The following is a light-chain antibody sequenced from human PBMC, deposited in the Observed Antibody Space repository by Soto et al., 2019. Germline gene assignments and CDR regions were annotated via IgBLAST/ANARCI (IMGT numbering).Light chain of an antibody. J-gene: IGKJ1*01. V-gene: IGKV3-20*01. Sequence: VLTQSPGTLSLSPGERTTLSCRASQNIRGNELAWYQQKPGQPPRLLIYRGSSRAPGIPDRFSVRASGTEFTLAISRLEPEDFAVYYYQDYGTSAPWTFGQGTRVEIK. CDR3: QDYGTSAPWT. CDR2: RGS. CDR1: QNIRGNE.